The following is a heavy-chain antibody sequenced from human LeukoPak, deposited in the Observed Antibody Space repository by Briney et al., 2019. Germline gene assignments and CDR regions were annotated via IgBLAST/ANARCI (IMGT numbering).Heavy chain of an antibody. Sequence: ASVKVSCKAYEYTFTSYYMHCVRQGPGQGLEWMGVINPSGGSTSYAQKFQGRVTMTRDMSTSTVYMELSSLRSEDTAVYYCARGLQQQLVDYFDYWGQGTLVTVSS. V-gene: IGHV1-46*01. D-gene: IGHD6-13*01. CDR3: ARGLQQQLVDYFDY. CDR1: EYTFTSYY. J-gene: IGHJ4*02. CDR2: INPSGGST.